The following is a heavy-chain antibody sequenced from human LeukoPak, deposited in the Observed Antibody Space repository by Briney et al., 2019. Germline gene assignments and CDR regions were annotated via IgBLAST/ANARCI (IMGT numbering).Heavy chain of an antibody. CDR2: IIPIFGTA. Sequence: ASVKVSCKASGYTFTGYYMHWVRQAPGQGLEWMGGIIPIFGTANYAQKFQGRVTITADESTSTAYMELSSLRSEDTAVYYCARGREYQLPGDLWGRGTLVTVSS. CDR1: GYTFTGYY. J-gene: IGHJ2*01. D-gene: IGHD2-2*01. V-gene: IGHV1-69*13. CDR3: ARGREYQLPGDL.